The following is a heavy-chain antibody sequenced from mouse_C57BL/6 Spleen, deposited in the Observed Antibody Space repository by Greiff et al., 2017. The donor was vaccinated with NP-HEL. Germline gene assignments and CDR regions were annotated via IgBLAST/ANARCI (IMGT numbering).Heavy chain of an antibody. D-gene: IGHD3-2*02. CDR3: ATEATTSPFAY. CDR1: GYTFTDYY. J-gene: IGHJ3*01. CDR2: INPNNGGT. V-gene: IGHV1-26*01. Sequence: EVQLQQSGPELVKPGASVKISCKASGYTFTDYYMNWVKQSHGKSLEWIGDINPNNGGTSYNQKFKGKATLTVDKSSSTAYMELRSLTSEDSAVYYCATEATTSPFAYWGQGTLVTVSA.